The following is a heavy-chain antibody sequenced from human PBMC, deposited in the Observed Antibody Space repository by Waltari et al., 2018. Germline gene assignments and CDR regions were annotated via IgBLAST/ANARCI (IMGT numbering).Heavy chain of an antibody. CDR1: GYSISSGYY. D-gene: IGHD3-3*01. CDR2: IYHSGSN. J-gene: IGHJ4*02. CDR3: ARDYDFWSGYYTGEGYFDY. Sequence: QVQLQESGPGLVKPSETLSLTCAVSGYSISSGYYWGWIRQPPGKGLEWIGSIYHSGSNYNNPSLKSRVTISVDTSKNQFSLKLSSVTAADTAVYYCARDYDFWSGYYTGEGYFDYWGQGTLVTVSS. V-gene: IGHV4-38-2*01.